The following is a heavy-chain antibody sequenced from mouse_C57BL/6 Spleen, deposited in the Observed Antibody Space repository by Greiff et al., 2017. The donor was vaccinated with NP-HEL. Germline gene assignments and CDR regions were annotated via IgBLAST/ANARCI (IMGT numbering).Heavy chain of an antibody. CDR2: IRSKSSNYAT. V-gene: IGHV10-3*01. D-gene: IGHD1-1*01. CDR1: GFTFNTYA. Sequence: EVQLVESGGGLVQPKGSLKLSCAASGFTFNTYAMHWVRQAPGKGLEWVARIRSKSSNYATYYADSVKDRFTISRDDSQSMLYLQMNNLKTEDTALYYSVRDDFYGSGWCFAVWGTGAPLTVSS. J-gene: IGHJ1*03. CDR3: VRDDFYGSGWCFAV.